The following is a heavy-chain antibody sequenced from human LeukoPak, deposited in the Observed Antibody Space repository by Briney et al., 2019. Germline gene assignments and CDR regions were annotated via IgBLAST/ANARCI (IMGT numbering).Heavy chain of an antibody. J-gene: IGHJ6*03. CDR1: GYSFATYW. V-gene: IGHV5-51*01. Sequence: GESLKISCKGSGYSFATYWIAWARQMPGKGLEWMGIIYPGDSDTRYSPSFQGQVTISADMSINTAYVQWSSLKASDTAMYYCARSSYPEYMDVWGEGTTVTVSS. CDR3: ARSSYPEYMDV. CDR2: IYPGDSDT.